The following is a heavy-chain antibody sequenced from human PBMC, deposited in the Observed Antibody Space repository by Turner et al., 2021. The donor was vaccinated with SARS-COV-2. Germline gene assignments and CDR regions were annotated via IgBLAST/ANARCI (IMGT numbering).Heavy chain of an antibody. V-gene: IGHV4-59*08. CDR2: IYYSGGT. Sequence: QVQLQESGPGLVKPSETVSLTRTVSGGSMRSNYWTWVRQPPGKGLEWIGHIYYSGGTNYNPSLKSRVTISIDTSKNQFSLSLSSVTAADTAVYYCARHSTVTENYSNGMDVWGQGTTVTVS. D-gene: IGHD4-17*01. CDR1: GGSMRSNY. J-gene: IGHJ6*02. CDR3: ARHSTVTENYSNGMDV.